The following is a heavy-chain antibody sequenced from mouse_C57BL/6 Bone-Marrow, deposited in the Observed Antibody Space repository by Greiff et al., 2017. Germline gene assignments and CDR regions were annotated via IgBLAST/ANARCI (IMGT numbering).Heavy chain of an antibody. Sequence: DVKLVESGGGLVKPGGSLKISCAASGFTFSSYTMSWVRQTPEKRLEWVATISGGGGNTYYPDSVKGRFTISRDNAKNTLYLQMSSLRSEDTALFYCARHHYSLGYWGQGTSVTVSS. V-gene: IGHV5-9*01. J-gene: IGHJ4*01. CDR1: GFTFSSYT. D-gene: IGHD1-1*01. CDR3: ARHHYSLGY. CDR2: ISGGGGNT.